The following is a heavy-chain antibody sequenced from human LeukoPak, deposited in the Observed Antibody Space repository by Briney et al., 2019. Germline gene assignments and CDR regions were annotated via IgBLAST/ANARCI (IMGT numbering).Heavy chain of an antibody. CDR2: ISSSSSYI. V-gene: IGHV3-21*01. CDR3: AREGSDGDYVFDY. J-gene: IGHJ4*02. CDR1: GFTFSSYS. D-gene: IGHD4-17*01. Sequence: GGPLRLSCAASGFTFSSYSMNWVRQAPGKGLEWVSSISSSSSYIYYADSVKGRFTISRDNAKNSLYLQMNSLRAEDTAVYYCAREGSDGDYVFDYWGQGTLVTVSS.